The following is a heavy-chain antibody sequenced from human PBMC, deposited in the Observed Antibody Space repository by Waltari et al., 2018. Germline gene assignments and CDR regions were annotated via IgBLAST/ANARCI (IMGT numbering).Heavy chain of an antibody. CDR2: IRGSGGRT. CDR1: GFTFSSYA. CDR3: AKVGYDFWSGYSRFDP. V-gene: IGHV3-23*01. Sequence: EVQLLESGGGLVQPGGSLRLSCAASGFTFSSYAMSWVRQAPGKGLEWVSAIRGSGGRTYYADSVKGRFTISRDNSKNTLYLQMNSLRAEDTAVYYCAKVGYDFWSGYSRFDPWGQGTLVTVSS. J-gene: IGHJ5*02. D-gene: IGHD3-3*01.